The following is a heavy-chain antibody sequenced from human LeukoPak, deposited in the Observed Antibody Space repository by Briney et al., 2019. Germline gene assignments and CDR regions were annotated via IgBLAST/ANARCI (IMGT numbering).Heavy chain of an antibody. CDR3: AREPTMTTVTTSRL. V-gene: IGHV3-48*03. D-gene: IGHD4-17*01. CDR2: ISSSGSTI. CDR1: GFTFSSYE. Sequence: GGSLRLSCAASGFTFSSYEMNWVRQAPGKGLEWVSYISSSGSTIYYADSVKGRFTISGDNAKNSLYLQMNGLRAEDTAVYYCAREPTMTTVTTSRLWGQGTLVTVSS. J-gene: IGHJ4*02.